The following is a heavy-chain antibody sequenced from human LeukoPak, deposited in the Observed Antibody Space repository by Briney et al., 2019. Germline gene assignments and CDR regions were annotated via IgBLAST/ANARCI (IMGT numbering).Heavy chain of an antibody. V-gene: IGHV3-53*01. J-gene: IGHJ4*02. D-gene: IGHD1-26*01. CDR1: GFTVSSNY. CDR2: IYSGGST. CDR3: AKAFQWELLVDY. Sequence: GGSLRLSCAASGFTVSSNYMSWVRQAPGKGLEWVSVIYSGGSTYYADSVKGRFTISRDNSKNTLYLQMNSLRAEDTAVYYCAKAFQWELLVDYWGQGTLVTVSS.